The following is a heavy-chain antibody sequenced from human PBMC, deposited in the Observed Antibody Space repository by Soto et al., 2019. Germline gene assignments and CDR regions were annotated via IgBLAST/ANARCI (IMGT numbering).Heavy chain of an antibody. CDR3: LVLTRRWYFDL. Sequence: GASVKVSCKASGYTFTSYGISWVRQAPGQGLEWMGWISAYNGNTNYAQKLQGRVTMTTDTSTSTAYMELRSLRSDDTAVYYCLVLTRRWYFDLWGRGTLVTVSS. J-gene: IGHJ2*01. D-gene: IGHD3-9*01. CDR1: GYTFTSYG. CDR2: ISAYNGNT. V-gene: IGHV1-18*01.